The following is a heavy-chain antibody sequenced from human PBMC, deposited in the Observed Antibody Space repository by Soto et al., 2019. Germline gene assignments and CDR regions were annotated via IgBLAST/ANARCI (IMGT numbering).Heavy chain of an antibody. D-gene: IGHD3-9*01. CDR3: TTADTLRYFDFHAPGDYYYGMDV. Sequence: PGGSLRLSCAASGFTFSNAWMNWVRQAPGKGLEWVGRIKSKTDGGTTDYAAPVKGRFTISRDDSKNTLYLQMNSLKTEDTAVYYCTTADTLRYFDFHAPGDYYYGMDVWGQGTTVTVSS. V-gene: IGHV3-15*07. CDR2: IKSKTDGGTT. CDR1: GFTFSNAW. J-gene: IGHJ6*02.